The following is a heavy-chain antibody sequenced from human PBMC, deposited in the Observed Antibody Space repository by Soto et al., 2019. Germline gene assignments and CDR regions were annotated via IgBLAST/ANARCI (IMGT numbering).Heavy chain of an antibody. CDR2: IIPIFGTA. CDR1: GGTFSSYA. Sequence: SVNVSCKASGGTFSSYAISWVRQAPGQGLEWMGGIIPIFGTANYAQKFQGRVTITADESTSTAYMEPSSLRSEDTAVYYCARHLTSDYYDSSGYGDASDILGQ. V-gene: IGHV1-69*13. CDR3: ARHLTSDYYDSSGYGDASDI. D-gene: IGHD3-22*01. J-gene: IGHJ3*02.